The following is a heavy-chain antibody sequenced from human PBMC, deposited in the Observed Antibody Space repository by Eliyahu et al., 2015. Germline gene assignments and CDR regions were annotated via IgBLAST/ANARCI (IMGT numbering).Heavy chain of an antibody. V-gene: IGHV4-34*01. Sequence: QVQLQQWGAGLLKPSETLSLTCAVYGXSFSGYYWSWIRXPPGKGLEWIGEINHSGSTNYNPSLKSRVTISVDTSKNQFSLKLSSVTAADTAVYYCARERLGYCSGGSCYWPDYWGQGTLVTVSS. CDR3: ARERLGYCSGGSCYWPDY. D-gene: IGHD2-15*01. CDR1: GXSFSGYY. CDR2: INHSGST. J-gene: IGHJ4*02.